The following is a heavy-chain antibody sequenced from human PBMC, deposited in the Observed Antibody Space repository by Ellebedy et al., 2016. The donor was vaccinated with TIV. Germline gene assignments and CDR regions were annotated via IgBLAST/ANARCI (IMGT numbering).Heavy chain of an antibody. CDR3: ASSPSQGY. V-gene: IGHV3-53*01. J-gene: IGHJ4*02. Sequence: GESLKISCAASGFTVSNNYMSWVRQAPGKGLEWVSVIYSGGNTFYAESAKGRFTISRDSSQNTLYLQMDSLRAEDTAVYYCASSPSQGYWGQGTLVTVSS. CDR2: IYSGGNT. CDR1: GFTVSNNY.